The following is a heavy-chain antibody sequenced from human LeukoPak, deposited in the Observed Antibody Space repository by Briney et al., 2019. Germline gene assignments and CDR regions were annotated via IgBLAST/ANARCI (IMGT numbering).Heavy chain of an antibody. J-gene: IGHJ6*02. CDR3: ARYVTTCGGMDI. CDR1: GGSISSGGYY. Sequence: SQTLSLTCTVSGGSISSGGYYWSWIRQHPGKGLEWIGYIYYSGSTYYNPSLKSRVTISVDTSKDQFSLKLSSVTAADTAVYYCARYVTTCGGMDIWGQGTTVTVSS. D-gene: IGHD4-17*01. V-gene: IGHV4-31*03. CDR2: IYYSGST.